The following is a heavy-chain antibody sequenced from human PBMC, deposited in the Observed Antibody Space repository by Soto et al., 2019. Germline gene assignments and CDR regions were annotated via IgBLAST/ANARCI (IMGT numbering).Heavy chain of an antibody. CDR3: ARGTFDNSGDYFAGWFDP. J-gene: IGHJ5*02. CDR2: IIPKNGRT. V-gene: IGHV1-2*02. D-gene: IGHD3-22*01. Sequence: ASVKVSCKASGYTFTGYYIHWVRQAPGQGLEWMGWIIPKNGRTKYGQKSQDRVTMTRDTSISTAYMVLSRLRSDDTAVYYCARGTFDNSGDYFAGWFDPWGQGTLVTVSS. CDR1: GYTFTGYY.